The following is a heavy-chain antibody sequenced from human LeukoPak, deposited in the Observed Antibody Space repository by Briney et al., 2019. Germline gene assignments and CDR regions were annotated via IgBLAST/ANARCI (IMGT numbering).Heavy chain of an antibody. CDR3: AKRYYDSSPYTDY. CDR1: GFTFSSSA. CDR2: ISGSGGST. J-gene: IGHJ4*02. D-gene: IGHD3-22*01. Sequence: PGGSLRLPCAASGFTFSSSAMNWVRQAPGKGLEWVSGISGSGGSTYYADSVKGRFTISRDNSKNTLYLQMNSLRAEDTAVYYCAKRYYDSSPYTDYWGQGTLVTVSS. V-gene: IGHV3-23*01.